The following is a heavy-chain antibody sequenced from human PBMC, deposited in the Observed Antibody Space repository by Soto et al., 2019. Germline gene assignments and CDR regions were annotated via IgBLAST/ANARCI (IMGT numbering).Heavy chain of an antibody. D-gene: IGHD2-21*02. CDR3: ARGHHIVVVTATQPTDP. CDR1: GYTFTSYY. CDR2: INPSGGST. J-gene: IGHJ5*02. Sequence: ASVKVSCKASGYTFTSYYMHWLRQAPGQGLEWMGIINPSGGSTSYAQKFQGRVTMTRDTSTSTVYMELSSLRSEDTAVYYCARGHHIVVVTATQPTDPWGQGTLVTVSS. V-gene: IGHV1-46*01.